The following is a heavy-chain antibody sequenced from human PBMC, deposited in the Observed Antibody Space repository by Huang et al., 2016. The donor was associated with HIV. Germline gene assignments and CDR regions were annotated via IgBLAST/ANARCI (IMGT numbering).Heavy chain of an antibody. Sequence: EVQLLESGGGLVQPGGSLRLSCAASRLTFSSYSMNWVRQAPGKGLEWVSGMTGSGGATNSADSVKGRYTISRDNSKNTLYLQINSLRAEDTVVFYCTKAYIGGGGAFDIWGQGTMVTVSS. D-gene: IGHD3-16*01. CDR3: TKAYIGGGGAFDI. CDR1: RLTFSSYS. CDR2: MTGSGGAT. V-gene: IGHV3-23*01. J-gene: IGHJ3*02.